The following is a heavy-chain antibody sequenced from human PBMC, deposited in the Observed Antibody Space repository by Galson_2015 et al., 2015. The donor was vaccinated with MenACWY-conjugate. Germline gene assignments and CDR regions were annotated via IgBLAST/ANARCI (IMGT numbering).Heavy chain of an antibody. CDR2: IYNDGSDI. CDR3: ARGGIGAFDY. CDR1: GFTFSSYS. J-gene: IGHJ4*02. V-gene: IGHV3-74*01. D-gene: IGHD3-16*01. Sequence: SLRLSCAASGFTFSSYSMYWVRQALGKGLVWVSRIYNDGSDITYADSVKGRFTISRDNAKNTLFLQMNSLRAEDTAVCYCARGGIGAFDYWAQGTLVTVSS.